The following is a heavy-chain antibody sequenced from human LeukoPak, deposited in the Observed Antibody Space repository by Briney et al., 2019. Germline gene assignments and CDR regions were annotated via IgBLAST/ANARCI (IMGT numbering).Heavy chain of an antibody. CDR2: IYYSGST. Sequence: PSETLSLTCSVSGDSISSGGYYWSWIRQHPGKGLEWIGYIYYSGSTYYNPSLKSRVTISIDTSKNQFSLKLSSVTAADTAVYYCARGADYSSSSHWFDPWGQGTLVTVSS. J-gene: IGHJ5*02. CDR3: ARGADYSSSSHWFDP. V-gene: IGHV4-31*03. D-gene: IGHD6-6*01. CDR1: GDSISSGGYY.